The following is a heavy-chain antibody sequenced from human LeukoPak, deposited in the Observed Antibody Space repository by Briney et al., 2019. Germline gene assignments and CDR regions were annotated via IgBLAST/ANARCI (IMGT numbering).Heavy chain of an antibody. CDR2: INHSGST. J-gene: IGHJ4*02. V-gene: IGHV4-59*05. CDR3: ASPHARYDFWRAFDY. D-gene: IGHD3-3*01. CDR1: GGSISSYY. Sequence: SETLSLTCTVSGGSISSYYWSWIRQPAGKGLEWIGSINHSGSTYYNPSLKSRVTISVDTSKNQFSLKLSSVTAADTAVYYCASPHARYDFWRAFDYWGQGTLVTVPS.